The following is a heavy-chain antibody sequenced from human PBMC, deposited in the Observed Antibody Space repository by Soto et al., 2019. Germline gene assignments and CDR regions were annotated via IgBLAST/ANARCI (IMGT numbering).Heavy chain of an antibody. CDR1: GYTLTSYG. Sequence: QVQLVQSGAEVKKAGASVKVSCKASGYTLTSYGISWVRQAPGQGLEWMGWISGYNGDTDYAQKLQGRVTMTTDTSTSTAYMELRSLRSDDTAVYYCAREGYDILTGYHGAFDIWGQGTTVTVSS. D-gene: IGHD3-9*01. J-gene: IGHJ3*02. CDR3: AREGYDILTGYHGAFDI. CDR2: ISGYNGDT. V-gene: IGHV1-18*01.